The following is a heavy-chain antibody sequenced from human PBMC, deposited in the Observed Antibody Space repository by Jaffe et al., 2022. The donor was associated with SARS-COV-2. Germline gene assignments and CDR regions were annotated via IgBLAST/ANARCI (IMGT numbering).Heavy chain of an antibody. D-gene: IGHD2-2*01. CDR3: AKDVKYQMLYDRTFDP. CDR1: GFTFSSYV. V-gene: IGHV3-23*01. CDR2: VSVSGGST. J-gene: IGHJ5*02. Sequence: EVQLLESGGGLVQPGGSLRLSCAGSGFTFSSYVMSWVRQAPGKGLEWVSDVSVSGGSTNYADSVKGRFTISRDNSKNTLYLQMNSLRAEDTAVYYCAKDVKYQMLYDRTFDPWGQGTVVTVSS.